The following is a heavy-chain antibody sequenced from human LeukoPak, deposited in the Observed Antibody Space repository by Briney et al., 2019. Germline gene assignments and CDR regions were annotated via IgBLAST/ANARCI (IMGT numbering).Heavy chain of an antibody. Sequence: SETLSLTCTVTGASISSYYWSWIRQPAGKGLEWIGRVYSSGSTNYNPSLKSRVTMSEDTSKNQFSLKLRSVTAADTAVYYCARDQDGYNWFDSWGQGTQVTVST. CDR3: ARDQDGYNWFDS. CDR1: GASISSYY. V-gene: IGHV4-4*07. CDR2: VYSSGST. J-gene: IGHJ5*01.